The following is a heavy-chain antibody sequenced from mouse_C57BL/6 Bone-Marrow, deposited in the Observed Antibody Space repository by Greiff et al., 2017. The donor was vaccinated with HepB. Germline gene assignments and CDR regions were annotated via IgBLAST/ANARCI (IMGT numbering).Heavy chain of an antibody. CDR3: ASRGVYYGYWYFDV. J-gene: IGHJ1*03. D-gene: IGHD1-1*01. V-gene: IGHV5-12*01. Sequence: EVQLVESGGGLVQPGGSLKLSCAASGFTFSDYYMYWVRQTPEKRLEWVAYISNGGGSTYYPDTVKGRFTISRDNAKNTLYLQMSRLKSEDTAMYYCASRGVYYGYWYFDVWGTGTTVTVSS. CDR2: ISNGGGST. CDR1: GFTFSDYY.